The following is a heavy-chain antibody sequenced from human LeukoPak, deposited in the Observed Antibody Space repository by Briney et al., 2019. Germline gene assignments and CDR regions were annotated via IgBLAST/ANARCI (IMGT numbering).Heavy chain of an antibody. CDR3: AKDGGLGIPLDY. V-gene: IGHV3-30-3*01. D-gene: IGHD7-27*01. J-gene: IGHJ4*02. Sequence: GGSLRLSCAASGFTFSRYALHWVRQAPGKGLEWVAAISYDGSNKYYADSVKGRFTISRDNSKNTLYLQMNSLRAEDTAVYYCAKDGGLGIPLDYWGQGTLVTVSS. CDR1: GFTFSRYA. CDR2: ISYDGSNK.